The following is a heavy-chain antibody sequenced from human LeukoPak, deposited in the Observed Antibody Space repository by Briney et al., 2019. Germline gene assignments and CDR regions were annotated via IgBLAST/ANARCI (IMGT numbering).Heavy chain of an antibody. CDR3: AREAARLAYYYYMDV. D-gene: IGHD6-6*01. J-gene: IGHJ6*03. CDR2: VYSSGNT. CDR1: GGSIGSFY. V-gene: IGHV4-59*12. Sequence: SETLSLTCTVSGGSIGSFYWNWIRQPPGKGLEWIGYVYSSGNTNYNPSLKSRVTISVDTSKNQFSLKLSSVTAADTAVYYCAREAARLAYYYYMDVWGKGTTVTVSS.